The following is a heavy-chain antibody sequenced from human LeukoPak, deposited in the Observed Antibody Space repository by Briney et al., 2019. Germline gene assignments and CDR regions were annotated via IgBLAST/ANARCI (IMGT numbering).Heavy chain of an antibody. CDR2: INTNTGNP. V-gene: IGHV7-4-1*02. J-gene: IGHJ4*02. D-gene: IGHD3-10*01. CDR1: GYTFTSYA. CDR3: ARPMVRGIESFDY. Sequence: ASVKVSCKASGYTFTSYAINWVRLAPGQGLEWMGWINTNTGNPTYAQGFTGRFVFSLDTSVSTAYLQISSLKAEDTAVYYCARPMVRGIESFDYWGQGTLVTVSS.